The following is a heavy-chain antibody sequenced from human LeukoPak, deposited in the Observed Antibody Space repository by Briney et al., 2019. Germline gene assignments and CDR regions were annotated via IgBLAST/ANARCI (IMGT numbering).Heavy chain of an antibody. Sequence: SVKVFCKASGGTFSSYAISWVRQAPGQGLEWMGRVIPILGIANYAQKFQGRVTITADKSTSTAYMELSSLRSEDTAVYYCARVRWDQLPYNWFDPWGQGTLVTVSS. CDR3: ARVRWDQLPYNWFDP. CDR2: VIPILGIA. J-gene: IGHJ5*02. V-gene: IGHV1-69*04. D-gene: IGHD2-2*01. CDR1: GGTFSSYA.